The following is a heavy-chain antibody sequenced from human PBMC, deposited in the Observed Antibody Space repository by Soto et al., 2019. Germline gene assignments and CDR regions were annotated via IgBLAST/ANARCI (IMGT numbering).Heavy chain of an antibody. CDR1: GGSFTSNNW. D-gene: IGHD1-7*01. Sequence: SETLSLTCAVSGGSFTSNNWWTWVRQPPGQGLEWIGEIYRTGSTNYNPSLKSRVTISLDKSENQFSLKVTSLTAADTAVYYCVSRGPGTSVDYWGQGTLVTVFS. CDR3: VSRGPGTSVDY. V-gene: IGHV4-4*02. CDR2: IYRTGST. J-gene: IGHJ4*02.